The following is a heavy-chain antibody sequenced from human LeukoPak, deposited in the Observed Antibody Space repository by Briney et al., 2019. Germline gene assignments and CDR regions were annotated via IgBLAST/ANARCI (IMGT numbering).Heavy chain of an antibody. CDR1: GYTFTSYG. D-gene: IGHD2-2*01. J-gene: IGHJ4*02. Sequence: ASVKVSCKASGYTFTSYGISWVRQAPGQGREWMGWISAYNGNTNYAQKLQGRFTMTTDTSTSTAYMELRSLRSDDTAVYYCARDSGYCSSTSCYDEAFDYWGQGTLVTVSS. V-gene: IGHV1-18*01. CDR3: ARDSGYCSSTSCYDEAFDY. CDR2: ISAYNGNT.